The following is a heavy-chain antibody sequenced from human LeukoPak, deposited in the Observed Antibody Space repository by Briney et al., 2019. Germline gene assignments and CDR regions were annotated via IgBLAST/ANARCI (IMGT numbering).Heavy chain of an antibody. D-gene: IGHD2-21*01. CDR1: GVSVGSHF. J-gene: IGHJ3*02. CDR3: ARPYCGGDCTAGGAFDM. CDR2: VSASGAI. Sequence: SETLSLTCSVSGVSVGSHFWSWVRQPAGKALEWIGRVSASGAISSNPSLNSRVTMSLDTSKNQFSLKLTSVTAADSAVYFCARPYCGGDCTAGGAFDMWGQGTMVTVSS. V-gene: IGHV4-4*07.